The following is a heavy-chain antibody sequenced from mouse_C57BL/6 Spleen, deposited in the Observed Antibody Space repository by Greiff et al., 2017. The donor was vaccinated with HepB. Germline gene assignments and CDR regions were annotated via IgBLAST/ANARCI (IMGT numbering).Heavy chain of an antibody. J-gene: IGHJ1*03. D-gene: IGHD1-1*02. Sequence: QVQLKESGPGLVAPSPSLSITCTVSGFSFTSYGVSWVRQPPGKGLEWLGVIWGDGSTNYHSALISRLSISKDNSKSQVSLKLNSLQADDTATYCGVGGYGWYFDVWGTGTTVTVSS. CDR2: IWGDGST. V-gene: IGHV2-3*01. CDR1: GFSFTSYG. CDR3: VGGYGWYFDV.